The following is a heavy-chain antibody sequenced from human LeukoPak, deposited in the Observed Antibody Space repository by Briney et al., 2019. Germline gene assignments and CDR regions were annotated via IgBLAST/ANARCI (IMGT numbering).Heavy chain of an antibody. V-gene: IGHV3-21*01. D-gene: IGHD6-13*01. Sequence: GGSLRLSCAASGFTFSSYSMNWVRQAPGKGLEWVSSISSSSSYIYYADSVKGQFTISRDNAKNSLYLQMNSLRAEDTAVYYCARVPSWTPDYWGQGTLVTVSS. CDR1: GFTFSSYS. CDR2: ISSSSSYI. CDR3: ARVPSWTPDY. J-gene: IGHJ4*02.